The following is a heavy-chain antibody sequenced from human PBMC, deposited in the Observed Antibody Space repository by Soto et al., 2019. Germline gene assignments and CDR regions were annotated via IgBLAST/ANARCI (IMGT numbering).Heavy chain of an antibody. CDR1: SGSISSSNW. Sequence: QVQLQESGPGLVKPSGTLSLTCAVSSGSISSSNWWSWVRQPPGKGLEWIGEIYHSGSTNYNPSLKRRVTISVDKSKNQFSLKLSSVTAADTAVYYCARLSGSSGYYYSFDYWGQGTLVTVSS. CDR3: ARLSGSSGYYYSFDY. J-gene: IGHJ4*02. V-gene: IGHV4-4*02. CDR2: IYHSGST. D-gene: IGHD3-22*01.